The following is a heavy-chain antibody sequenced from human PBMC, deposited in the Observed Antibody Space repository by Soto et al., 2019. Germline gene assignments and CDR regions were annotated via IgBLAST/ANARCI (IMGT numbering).Heavy chain of an antibody. J-gene: IGHJ6*02. CDR2: IYYGGTT. D-gene: IGHD3-10*01. V-gene: IGHV4-59*01. CDR1: GGSISPYY. CDR3: ARDLTMVRGVIIDYYYGMDV. Sequence: PSETLSLTCTVSGGSISPYYWSWIRQPPGKGLEWIGYIYYGGTTSYNPSLKSRVTISVDTSKNQFSLKLSSVTAAGTAVYYCARDLTMVRGVIIDYYYGMDVWGQGTTVTVSS.